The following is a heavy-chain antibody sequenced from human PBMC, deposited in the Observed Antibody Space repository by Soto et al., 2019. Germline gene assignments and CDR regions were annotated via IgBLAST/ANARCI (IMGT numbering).Heavy chain of an antibody. J-gene: IGHJ6*02. V-gene: IGHV1-2*04. CDR3: AREGLDAIRPNYYDYGMDV. CDR2: INPNSGGT. Sequence: ASGKVSRQASGFTFTGYYMPWVRQAPGHGLEWMGWINPNSGGTNYAQKFQGWVTMTRDTSISTAYMELSMLRSDDTAVYYCAREGLDAIRPNYYDYGMDVWGQGTTVTVSS. D-gene: IGHD2-8*01. CDR1: GFTFTGYY.